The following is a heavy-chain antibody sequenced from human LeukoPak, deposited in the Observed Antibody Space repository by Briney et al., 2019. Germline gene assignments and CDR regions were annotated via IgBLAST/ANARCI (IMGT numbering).Heavy chain of an antibody. CDR2: LSDGGSDK. CDR3: VKVRRYSSSWEFRPEFDY. D-gene: IGHD6-13*01. Sequence: GGTLRLSCAASGFTFSNYGMHWVRQAPGKGLEWVAVLSDGGSDKYYTDSVKGRFTISRDNSKNTLYLQMNSLRVEDTAVYYCVKVRRYSSSWEFRPEFDYWGQGTLVIVSS. J-gene: IGHJ4*02. V-gene: IGHV3-30*18. CDR1: GFTFSNYG.